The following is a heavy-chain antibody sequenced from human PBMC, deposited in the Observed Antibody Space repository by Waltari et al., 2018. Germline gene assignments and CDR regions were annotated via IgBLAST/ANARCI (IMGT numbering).Heavy chain of an antibody. J-gene: IGHJ4*02. CDR1: GGTVSSDA. CDR3: ARERDGYNPLFDY. D-gene: IGHD5-12*01. Sequence: QVQLVQSGTEVKKPGSSVKVSCKASGGTVSSDAISWVRQAPGQGLEWMGGIIPIFGTANYAQKFQGRVTITADESTSTAYMELSSLRSEDTAVYYCARERDGYNPLFDYWGQGTLVTVSS. V-gene: IGHV1-69*12. CDR2: IIPIFGTA.